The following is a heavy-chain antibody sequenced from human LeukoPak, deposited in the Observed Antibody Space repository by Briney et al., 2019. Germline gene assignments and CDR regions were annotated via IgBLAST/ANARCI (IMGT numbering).Heavy chain of an antibody. J-gene: IGHJ4*02. CDR2: ISYDGSNK. CDR3: AREVTPYY. D-gene: IGHD2-21*02. CDR1: GFTFSSYA. V-gene: IGHV3-30*04. Sequence: GGSLRLSCAASGFTFSSYAMHWLRQAPGKGLEWVAVISYDGSNKYYADSVKRRFTISRDNSKNTLYLQMNSLRAEDTAVYYCAREVTPYYWGQGTLVTVSS.